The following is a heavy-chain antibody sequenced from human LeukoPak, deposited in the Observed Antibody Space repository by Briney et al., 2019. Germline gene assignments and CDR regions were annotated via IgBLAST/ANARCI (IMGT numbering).Heavy chain of an antibody. Sequence: GASVKVSCKASGYTFISYGISWVRQAPGQGLEWMGWISAYNGNTNYAQKFQGRVTMTTDTPTSTAYMELRSLRSDDTAVYYCARGEVGGSYGIAFDYWGQGTLVTVSS. D-gene: IGHD1-26*01. CDR2: ISAYNGNT. J-gene: IGHJ4*02. CDR3: ARGEVGGSYGIAFDY. V-gene: IGHV1-18*01. CDR1: GYTFISYG.